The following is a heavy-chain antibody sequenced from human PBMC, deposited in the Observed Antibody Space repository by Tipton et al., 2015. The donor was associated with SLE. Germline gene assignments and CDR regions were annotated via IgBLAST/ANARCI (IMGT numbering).Heavy chain of an antibody. CDR3: AREAGLSSRSYYHGYMDV. J-gene: IGHJ6*03. D-gene: IGHD2-15*01. V-gene: IGHV4-61*02. CDR2: IYTRGST. Sequence: TLSLTCTVSGGSVSSGSQYWSWIRQSAGKGLEWIGRIYTRGSTNYNPSLMSRVPLSLDTSKNQFSLKRSSVTAADTAVYYCAREAGLSSRSYYHGYMDVWGKGTTVTISS. CDR1: GGSVSSGSQY.